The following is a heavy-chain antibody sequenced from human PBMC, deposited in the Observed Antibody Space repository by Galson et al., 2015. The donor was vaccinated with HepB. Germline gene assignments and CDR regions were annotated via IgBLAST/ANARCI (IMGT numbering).Heavy chain of an antibody. CDR3: ARVGVYDDSSGYSFYYYGMDV. CDR1: GFTFSSYS. J-gene: IGHJ6*02. D-gene: IGHD3-22*01. V-gene: IGHV3-21*01. CDR2: ISSSSSYI. Sequence: SLRLSCAASGFTFSSYSMNWVRQAPGKGLEWVSSISSSSSYIYYADSVKGRFTISRDNAKNSLYLQMNSLRAEDTAVYYCARVGVYDDSSGYSFYYYGMDVWGQGTTVTVSS.